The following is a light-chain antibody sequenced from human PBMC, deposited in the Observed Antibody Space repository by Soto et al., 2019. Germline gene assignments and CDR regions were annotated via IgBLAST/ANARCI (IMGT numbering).Light chain of an antibody. J-gene: IGLJ2*01. CDR2: EVT. CDR3: SSYAGSNFVV. V-gene: IGLV2-8*01. Sequence: QSALTQPPSASGSPGQSVTISCTGTRSDVGGYNYVSWYQQHPGKAPKLMIYEVTKRPSGVPDRFSGSKSDNTASLTVSGLQAEDEADYYCSSYAGSNFVVFGGGTKVTVL. CDR1: RSDVGGYNY.